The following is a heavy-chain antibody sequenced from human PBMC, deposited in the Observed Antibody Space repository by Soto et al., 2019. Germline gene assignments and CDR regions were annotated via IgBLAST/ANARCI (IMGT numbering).Heavy chain of an antibody. V-gene: IGHV3-74*01. D-gene: IGHD3-3*02. CDR1: GFTFTNYW. J-gene: IGHJ4*02. Sequence: EVQLVQSGGGSVQPGGSLRLSCAASGFTFTNYWMHWVRQVPGKGLVWVSRIDGVGTGTSYSDSVRGRFTISRDNAENTLYLQMNMLRAEDTAVYYCTTFFEYWGQGTPVTVSS. CDR3: TTFFEY. CDR2: IDGVGTGT.